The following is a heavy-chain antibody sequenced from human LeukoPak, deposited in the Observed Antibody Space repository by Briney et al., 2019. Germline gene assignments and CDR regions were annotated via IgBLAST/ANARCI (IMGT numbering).Heavy chain of an antibody. CDR3: ARDWVMVRGVITPLLVRGMDV. CDR2: ISYDGSNK. Sequence: PGRSLRLSCAASGFTFSSYAMHWVRQAPGKGLEWVAVISYDGSNKYYADSVKGRFTISRDNSKNTLYLQMNSLRAEDTAVYYCARDWVMVRGVITPLLVRGMDVWGQGTTVTVSS. D-gene: IGHD3-10*01. V-gene: IGHV3-30-3*01. CDR1: GFTFSSYA. J-gene: IGHJ6*02.